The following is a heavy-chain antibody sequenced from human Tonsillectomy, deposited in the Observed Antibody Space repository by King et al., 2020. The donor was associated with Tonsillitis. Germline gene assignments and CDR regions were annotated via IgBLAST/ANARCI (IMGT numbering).Heavy chain of an antibody. V-gene: IGHV3-53*01. CDR1: GFTVSSNY. D-gene: IGHD2-15*01. CDR2: LYSGGTT. CDR3: ARDSMLAYYGMDV. J-gene: IGHJ6*02. Sequence: VQLVESGGGLIQPGGSLRLSCAASGFTVSSNYMSWVRQAPGKGLEWVSVLYSGGTTYYADSVRGRFTNSRDNSKNTLYLQMNSLRAEGTAVYYCARDSMLAYYGMDVWGQGTTVTVSS.